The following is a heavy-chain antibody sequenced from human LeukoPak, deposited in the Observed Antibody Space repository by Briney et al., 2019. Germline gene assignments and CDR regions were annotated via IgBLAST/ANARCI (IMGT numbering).Heavy chain of an antibody. V-gene: IGHV3-30*01. Sequence: GGSLRLSCAASGFTFSSYAMHWVRQAPGKGLEWVAVISYDGSNKYYADSVKGRFTISRDNSKNTLYLQMNSLRAEDTAVYYCARGPRYDSSGYLDYWGQGTLVTVSS. J-gene: IGHJ4*02. CDR3: ARGPRYDSSGYLDY. CDR2: ISYDGSNK. CDR1: GFTFSSYA. D-gene: IGHD3-22*01.